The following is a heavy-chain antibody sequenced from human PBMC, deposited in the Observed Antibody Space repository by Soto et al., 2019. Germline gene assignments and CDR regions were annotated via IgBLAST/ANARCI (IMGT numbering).Heavy chain of an antibody. V-gene: IGHV4-59*08. CDR3: ARGRWLDY. Sequence: SETLSLTCTVSGGSISSYYWSWIRQPPGKGPEWMGYIYDTGSTNYNPSLRTRVTISVDTSKNQFSLKLSSVTAADTAVYYCARGRWLDYWGQGALVTVPQ. CDR2: IYDTGST. CDR1: GGSISSYY. D-gene: IGHD2-15*01. J-gene: IGHJ4*02.